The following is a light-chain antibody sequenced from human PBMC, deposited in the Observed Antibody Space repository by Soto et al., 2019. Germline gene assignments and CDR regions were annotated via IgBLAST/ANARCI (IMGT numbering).Light chain of an antibody. CDR2: GAS. V-gene: IGKV3-20*01. Sequence: EIVMTQSPATLSLSPGERATLSCRASQSVSSNYLAWHQQKPGQTPRLLVYGASSRTTGIPDRFSGSGSGTNFTLTISRLEPEDFAVYYCQQYHNSPLTFGQGTKVDIK. J-gene: IGKJ1*01. CDR1: QSVSSNY. CDR3: QQYHNSPLT.